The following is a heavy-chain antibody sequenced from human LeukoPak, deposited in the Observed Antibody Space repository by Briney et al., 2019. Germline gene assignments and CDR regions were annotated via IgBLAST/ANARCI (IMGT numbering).Heavy chain of an antibody. CDR1: GGSISSSSYY. CDR2: IYYSGST. CDR3: ARQARGVCHRCAFDI. D-gene: IGHD2-8*02. Sequence: KSSETLYLTCTVSGGSISSSSYYWGWIRQPPGKGLEWIGSIYYSGSTYYNPSLKSRVTISVDTSKNQFSLKLSSVTAADTAVYYCARQARGVCHRCAFDIWGQGTMVTVSS. V-gene: IGHV4-39*01. J-gene: IGHJ3*02.